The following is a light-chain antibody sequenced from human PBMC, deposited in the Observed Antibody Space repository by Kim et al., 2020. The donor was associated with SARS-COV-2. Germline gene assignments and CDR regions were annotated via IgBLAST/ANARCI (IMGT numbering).Light chain of an antibody. CDR2: RVS. Sequence: DAVMTQSPTSLLVTLGQPASIACRSSQSLVHTDGYTYLNWFQQRPGQSPRRLFYRVSHRDSGAPSRFTASGSGTDLTLEISSVEAEDVAIYYCMQGTHWPRTFGQGTKLEIK. CDR3: MQGTHWPRT. J-gene: IGKJ2*02. CDR1: QSLVHTDGYTY. V-gene: IGKV2-30*02.